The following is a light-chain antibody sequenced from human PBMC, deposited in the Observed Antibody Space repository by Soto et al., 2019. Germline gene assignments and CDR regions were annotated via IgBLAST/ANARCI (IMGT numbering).Light chain of an antibody. V-gene: IGLV2-14*01. J-gene: IGLJ1*01. CDR3: SSYTSGSTHV. Sequence: QSALTQSASVSGSPGQSITISCTGTNNDVGRYKFVSWYQQHPGKAPKLIIFEVNFRPSGVSNRFSGSKSGNTASLTISGLQAEDEADYYCSSYTSGSTHVFGTGTKLTVL. CDR1: NNDVGRYKF. CDR2: EVN.